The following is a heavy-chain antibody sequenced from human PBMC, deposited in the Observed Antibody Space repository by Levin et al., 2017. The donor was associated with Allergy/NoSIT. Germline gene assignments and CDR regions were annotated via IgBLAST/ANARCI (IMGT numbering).Heavy chain of an antibody. CDR2: IYYSGST. D-gene: IGHD3-22*01. Sequence: PSETLSLTCTVSGGSISSGDYYWSWIRQPPGKGLEWIGYIYYSGSTYYNPSLKSRVTISVDTSKNQFSLKLSSVTAADTAVYYCARGQYYDSSGYYSDFDYWGQGTLVTVSS. J-gene: IGHJ4*02. CDR1: GGSISSGDYY. CDR3: ARGQYYDSSGYYSDFDY. V-gene: IGHV4-30-4*01.